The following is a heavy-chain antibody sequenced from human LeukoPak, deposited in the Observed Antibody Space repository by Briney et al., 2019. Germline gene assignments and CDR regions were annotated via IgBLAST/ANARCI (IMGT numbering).Heavy chain of an antibody. CDR2: IYYSRST. J-gene: IGHJ6*03. CDR1: GGSISSYY. D-gene: IGHD1-1*01. CDR3: ARAVQLERPPPLIGYYYMDV. Sequence: SETLSLTCTVSGGSISSYYWSWIRLPPGKGLEWIGYIYYSRSTNYNPSLKSRVTISVDTSKNQFSLKLSSVTAADTAVYYCARAVQLERPPPLIGYYYMDVWGKGTTVTVSS. V-gene: IGHV4-59*01.